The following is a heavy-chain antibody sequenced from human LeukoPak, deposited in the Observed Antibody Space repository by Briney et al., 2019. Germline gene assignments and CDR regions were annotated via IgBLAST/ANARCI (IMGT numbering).Heavy chain of an antibody. J-gene: IGHJ3*02. V-gene: IGHV3-23*01. D-gene: IGHD3-3*01. CDR1: GFTFSSYA. Sequence: GGSLRLSCAASGFTFSSYAMSWVRQAPGKGLEWVSAISGSGGSTYYADSVKGRFTISRDNSKNTLYLQMNSLRAEDTAVYYCAKDLGITIFGVVQDAFHIWGQGTMVTVSS. CDR2: ISGSGGST. CDR3: AKDLGITIFGVVQDAFHI.